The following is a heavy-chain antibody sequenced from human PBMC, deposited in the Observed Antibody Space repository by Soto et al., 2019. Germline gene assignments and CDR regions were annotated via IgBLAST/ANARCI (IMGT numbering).Heavy chain of an antibody. CDR2: ISAHNHNT. CDR1: GYTFTSYG. CDR3: ARGRYGDY. V-gene: IGHV1-18*01. D-gene: IGHD4-17*01. J-gene: IGHJ4*02. Sequence: QVHLVQSGAEVKKPGASVKVSCKGSGYTFTSYGISWVRQAPGQGLEWMGWISAHNHNTNYAQKLQGRVTVTTDTTTSTAYMGLRRLRSDDTAVYYCARGRYGDYWGQGPLVTVSS.